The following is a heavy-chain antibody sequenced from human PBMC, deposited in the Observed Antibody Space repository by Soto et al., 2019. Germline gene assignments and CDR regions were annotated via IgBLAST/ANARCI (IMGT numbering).Heavy chain of an antibody. D-gene: IGHD3-22*01. Sequence: GGSLRLSCAASGFTFSSYAIHWVRQAPGKGLEWAAVMSYDGRKKYYADSMKGRFTISRDNSKNTLYLQMNSLRADDTAVYYCARQDHSGSGWFDTWGQGTLVTVSS. J-gene: IGHJ5*02. V-gene: IGHV3-30*04. CDR2: MSYDGRKK. CDR1: GFTFSSYA. CDR3: ARQDHSGSGWFDT.